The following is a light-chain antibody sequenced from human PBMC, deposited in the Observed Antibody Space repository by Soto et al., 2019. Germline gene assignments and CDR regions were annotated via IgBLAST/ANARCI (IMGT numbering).Light chain of an antibody. CDR3: QQYGSSGT. V-gene: IGKV4-1*01. CDR2: WAS. Sequence: DIVMTQSVDSLAVSLGERATINCKSSQSVLHTSNNKNYLAWYQQKPGQPPKLLIYWASTRESGVPDRFSGSGSGTDFTLTISRLEPEDFAVYYCQQYGSSGTFGQGTKV. CDR1: QSVLHTSNNKNY. J-gene: IGKJ1*01.